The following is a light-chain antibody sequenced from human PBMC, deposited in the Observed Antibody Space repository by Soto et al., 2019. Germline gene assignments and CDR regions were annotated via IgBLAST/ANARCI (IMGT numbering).Light chain of an antibody. CDR1: QDISDY. V-gene: IGKV1-8*01. Sequence: AIRMTQSPSSLSASTGDRVTITCRASQDISDYLVWYQQKPGKAPKVLIHAASTWQGGVSSRFSGSRSGTDFTLTINSLQSEDFATYYCQHYYTYPWTFGQGTKVEV. J-gene: IGKJ1*01. CDR2: AAS. CDR3: QHYYTYPWT.